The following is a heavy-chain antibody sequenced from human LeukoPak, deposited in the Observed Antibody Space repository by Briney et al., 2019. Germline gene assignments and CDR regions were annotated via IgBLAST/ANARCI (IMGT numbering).Heavy chain of an antibody. CDR2: IKQDGSEK. Sequence: GGSLRLSCAASGFTFTYYWMIWVRQAPGKGLEWVANIKQDGSEKYYVDSVKGRFTISRDNAKNSVYLQMNSLRAEDTAVYYCASDPDYYDSSGFEYFQHWGQGTLVTVSS. V-gene: IGHV3-7*01. CDR3: ASDPDYYDSSGFEYFQH. J-gene: IGHJ1*01. CDR1: GFTFTYYW. D-gene: IGHD3-22*01.